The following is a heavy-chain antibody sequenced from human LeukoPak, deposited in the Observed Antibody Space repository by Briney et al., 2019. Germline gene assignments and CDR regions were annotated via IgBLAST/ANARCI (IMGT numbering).Heavy chain of an antibody. CDR1: GYTFTGYY. V-gene: IGHV1-2*02. D-gene: IGHD2-15*01. Sequence: ASVKVSCKASGYTFTGYYMHWVRQAPGQGHEWMGWINPNSGGTNYAQKFQGRVTMTRDTSISTAYMELRSLRSDDTAVYYCAREGYCSGGTCYSTMNWFDPWGQGTLVTVSS. CDR2: INPNSGGT. CDR3: AREGYCSGGTCYSTMNWFDP. J-gene: IGHJ5*02.